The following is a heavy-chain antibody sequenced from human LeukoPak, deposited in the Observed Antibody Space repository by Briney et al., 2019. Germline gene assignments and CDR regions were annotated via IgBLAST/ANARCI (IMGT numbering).Heavy chain of an antibody. V-gene: IGHV3-33*08. J-gene: IGHJ6*02. D-gene: IGHD5-24*01. CDR2: IWYDGSNK. CDR3: ARERMAHSYYYGMDV. Sequence: PGRSLRLSCAASGFTFDDYALHWVRQAPGKGLEWVAVIWYDGSNKYYADSVKGRFTISRDNSKNTLYLQMNSLRAEDTAVYYCARERMAHSYYYGMDVWGQGTTVTVSS. CDR1: GFTFDDYA.